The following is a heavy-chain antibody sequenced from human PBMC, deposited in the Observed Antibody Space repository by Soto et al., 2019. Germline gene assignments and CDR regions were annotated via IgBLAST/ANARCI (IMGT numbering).Heavy chain of an antibody. CDR3: ARVGTGYYYYYMDV. J-gene: IGHJ6*03. CDR1: GFTFSSYS. V-gene: IGHV3-48*04. D-gene: IGHD2-8*02. Sequence: PGGSLRLSCAASGFTFSSYSMNWVRQAPGKGLEWVSYISSSSSTIYYADSVKGRFTISRDNAKNSLYLQMNSLRAEDTAVYYCARVGTGYYYYYMDVWGKGTTVTVSS. CDR2: ISSSSSTI.